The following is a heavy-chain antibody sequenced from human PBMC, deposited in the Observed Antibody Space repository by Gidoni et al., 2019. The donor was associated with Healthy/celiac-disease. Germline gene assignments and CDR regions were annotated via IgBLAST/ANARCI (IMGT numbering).Heavy chain of an antibody. D-gene: IGHD3-10*01. CDR1: GFTFSSYS. CDR2: ISSSSSYI. J-gene: IGHJ5*02. CDR3: ARSGMEQLDENRFDP. Sequence: EVQLVESGGGLVKPGGSLRLSCAASGFTFSSYSMNWVRQAPGKGLEWVSSISSSSSYIYYADSVKGRFTISRDNAKNSLYLQMNSLRAEDTAVYYCARSGMEQLDENRFDPWGQGTLVTVSS. V-gene: IGHV3-21*01.